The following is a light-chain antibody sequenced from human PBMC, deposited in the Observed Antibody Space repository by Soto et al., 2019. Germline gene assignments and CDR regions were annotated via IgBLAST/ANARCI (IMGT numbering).Light chain of an antibody. CDR2: DAS. CDR3: QQFNRGLT. CDR1: QGISSA. Sequence: AIPLTQSPSSLSASVGDRVTITCRASQGISSALAWYQQKPGKAPKLLIYDASSLESGVPSRFSGSGSGTDFSLTLHSLQPEDFATYYCQQFNRGLTFGGGTKVEIK. V-gene: IGKV1-13*02. J-gene: IGKJ4*01.